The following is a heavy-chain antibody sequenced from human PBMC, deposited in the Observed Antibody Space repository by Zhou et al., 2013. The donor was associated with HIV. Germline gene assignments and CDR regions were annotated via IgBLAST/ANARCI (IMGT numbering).Heavy chain of an antibody. J-gene: IGHJ6*03. Sequence: QVQLVQSGAEVKKPGSSVKVSCKASGGTFSSYAISWVRQAPGQGLEWMGRIIPILGIANYAQKFQGRVTITADKSTSTAYMELSSLRSEDTAVYYCASVEMATISPSSYYYYYYYMDVWGKGTTVTVSS. CDR1: GGTFSSYA. CDR3: ASVEMATISPSSYYYYYYYMDV. CDR2: IIPILGIA. V-gene: IGHV1-69*04. D-gene: IGHD5-12*01.